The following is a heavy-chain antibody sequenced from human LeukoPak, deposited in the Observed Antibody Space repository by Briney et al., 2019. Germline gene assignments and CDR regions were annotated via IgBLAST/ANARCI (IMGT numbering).Heavy chain of an antibody. Sequence: SETLSLTCTVSGGSIRSGNYHWGWIRQPPGKGLEWAASIFYSGTTYYNPSLKSRVTISIDTSKNQFSLKLNSVTAADTAVYYCARDPRPVPAAAGSFHIWGQGTLVIVSS. J-gene: IGHJ3*02. CDR3: ARDPRPVPAAAGSFHI. D-gene: IGHD6-13*01. V-gene: IGHV4-39*07. CDR2: IFYSGTT. CDR1: GGSIRSGNYH.